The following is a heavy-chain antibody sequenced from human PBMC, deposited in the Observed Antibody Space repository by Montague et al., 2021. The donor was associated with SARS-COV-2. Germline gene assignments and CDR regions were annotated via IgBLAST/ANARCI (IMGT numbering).Heavy chain of an antibody. J-gene: IGHJ6*03. CDR2: IHHGGST. V-gene: IGHV4-34*01. CDR1: GGSFSTYS. CDR3: ARLADGVVSSPIRGVGPDYSYYYMDV. D-gene: IGHD2-8*02. Sequence: SETLSLTCAVHGGSFSTYSWNWIRQPPGKGLEWIGEIHHGGSTNYNPSPKSRVTIPADTSTNQFSLKLTSVAAADTAVVYCARLADGVVSSPIRGVGPDYSYYYMDVWGKGTTVTVSS.